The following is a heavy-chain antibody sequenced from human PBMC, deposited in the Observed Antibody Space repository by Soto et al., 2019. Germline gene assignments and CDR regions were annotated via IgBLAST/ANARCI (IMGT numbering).Heavy chain of an antibody. CDR1: GYTFTGYY. V-gene: IGHV1-2*04. CDR2: INPNSGGT. D-gene: IGHD5-12*01. J-gene: IGHJ6*02. CDR3: ARDHVDIVATIRATGGMDV. Sequence: ASVKVSCKASGYTFTGYYMHWVRQAPGQGLEWMGWINPNSGGTNYAQKFQGWVTMTRDTSISTAYMELSRLRSDDTAVYYCARDHVDIVATIRATGGMDVWGQGTTVTVS.